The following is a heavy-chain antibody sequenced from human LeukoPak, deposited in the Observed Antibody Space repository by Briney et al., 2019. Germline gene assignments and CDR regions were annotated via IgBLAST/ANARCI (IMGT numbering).Heavy chain of an antibody. CDR1: GFTFSSYG. Sequence: PGGSLRLSCAASGFTFSSYGMHWVRQAPGKGLEWVAFIRYDGSNKYYADSVKGRFTISRDNSKNTLYLQMNSLRAEDTAVYYCARDTFNAFDIWGQGTMVTVSS. V-gene: IGHV3-30*02. CDR2: IRYDGSNK. D-gene: IGHD3-16*01. J-gene: IGHJ3*02. CDR3: ARDTFNAFDI.